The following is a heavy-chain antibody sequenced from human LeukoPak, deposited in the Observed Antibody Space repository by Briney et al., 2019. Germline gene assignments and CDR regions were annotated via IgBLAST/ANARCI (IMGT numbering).Heavy chain of an antibody. D-gene: IGHD5-24*01. V-gene: IGHV1-46*01. J-gene: IGHJ6*03. CDR2: IDPSGGST. CDR3: ARDPREMATIRGDPYYYYMDV. CDR1: GYTFTNYY. Sequence: GASVTVSCKASGYTFTNYYMHWVRQAPGQGLEWMGIIDPSGGSTSYPHKFQGRVTMTRDMSTSTVYMELNSLRSEDTAVYFCARDPREMATIRGDPYYYYMDVWGKGTTVTVSS.